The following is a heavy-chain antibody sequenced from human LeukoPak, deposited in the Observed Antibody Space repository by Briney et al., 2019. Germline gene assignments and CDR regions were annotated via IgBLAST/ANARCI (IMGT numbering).Heavy chain of an antibody. CDR1: GYSISSGYY. D-gene: IGHD2-2*01. CDR3: ARQRHIVAVPGSFDI. J-gene: IGHJ3*02. Sequence: SETLSLTCAVSGYSISSGYYWGWVRQPPGKGLEWIGNIYPSGTTYYNPSLKSRVTISVDTSKNQFSLKLTSVTAADTAVYYCARQRHIVAVPGSFDIWGQGTMVTVSS. CDR2: IYPSGTT. V-gene: IGHV4-38-2*01.